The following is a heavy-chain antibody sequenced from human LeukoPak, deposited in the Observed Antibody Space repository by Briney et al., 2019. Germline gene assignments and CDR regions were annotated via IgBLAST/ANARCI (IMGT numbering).Heavy chain of an antibody. Sequence: SETLSLTCTVSGGSISSGDYYWSWIRQPPGKGLEWIGYIYYSGSTYYNPSLKSRVTISVDTSKNQFSLKLSSVTAADTAVYYCARETRGGYQYYFDYWGQGTLVTVSS. CDR1: GGSISSGDYY. CDR3: ARETRGGYQYYFDY. J-gene: IGHJ4*02. CDR2: IYYSGST. V-gene: IGHV4-30-4*01. D-gene: IGHD1-26*01.